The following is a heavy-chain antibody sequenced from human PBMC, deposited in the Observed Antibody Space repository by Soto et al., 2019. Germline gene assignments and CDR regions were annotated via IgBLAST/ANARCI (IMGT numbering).Heavy chain of an antibody. CDR3: ARLLTEGATFREDAFDL. V-gene: IGHV1-18*01. CDR1: RYTFTSHG. Sequence: QVQLVQAGGDVKTPGAAVKVSCTTFRYTFTSHGIAWVRQAPGQGLEWMGWIITFNGKTDYAQKLQGRFTMTADTLTSSVDMELRSLRSDDTAVYYCARLLTEGATFREDAFDLWGQGTKVTVSS. D-gene: IGHD1-26*01. J-gene: IGHJ3*01. CDR2: IITFNGKT.